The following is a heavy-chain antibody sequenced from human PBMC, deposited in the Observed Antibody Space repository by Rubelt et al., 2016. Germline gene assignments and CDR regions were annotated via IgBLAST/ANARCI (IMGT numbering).Heavy chain of an antibody. J-gene: IGHJ5*02. Sequence: QVQLVQSGAEVKKPGASVKVSCKASGYTFPSYDINWVRQATGQGLEWMGWMNPNSGNTGYAQKFQGRVTMTRNTSISTAYMELSSLGSEDTAVYYCAREQQLVGGWFDPWGQGTLVTVSS. V-gene: IGHV1-8*01. CDR1: GYTFPSYD. CDR2: MNPNSGNT. CDR3: AREQQLVGGWFDP. D-gene: IGHD6-13*01.